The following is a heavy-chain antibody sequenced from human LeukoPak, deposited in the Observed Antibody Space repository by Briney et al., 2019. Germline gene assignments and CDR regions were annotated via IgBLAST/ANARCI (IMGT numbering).Heavy chain of an antibody. J-gene: IGHJ4*02. V-gene: IGHV4-59*01. CDR1: GGSISSYY. D-gene: IGHD1-1*01. CDR3: ARGQSVHAWHWDH. CDR2: ISDSGRA. Sequence: SETLSLTCTVSGGSISSYYWSCIPQSPGKGLECIGFISDSGRANHNPSLRSRATISIDTPKNQRSLKMSSVTAAATAVYFCARGQSVHAWHWDHWGQGTLATVSS.